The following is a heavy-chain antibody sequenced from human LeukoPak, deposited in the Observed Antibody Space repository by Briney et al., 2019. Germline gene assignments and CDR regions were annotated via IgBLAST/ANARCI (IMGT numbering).Heavy chain of an antibody. Sequence: KSGGPLRLPCAASGFTFSNAWLNWVRQAPGKGLEWLGRIKNKTDGGTIDYAAPVKDRFTISRDDSKNTLYLQMDSLKTEDTAVYYCTTETGTAGELDYWGQGTLVTVSS. J-gene: IGHJ4*02. CDR3: TTETGTAGELDY. D-gene: IGHD1-1*01. V-gene: IGHV3-15*01. CDR1: GFTFSNAW. CDR2: IKNKTDGGTI.